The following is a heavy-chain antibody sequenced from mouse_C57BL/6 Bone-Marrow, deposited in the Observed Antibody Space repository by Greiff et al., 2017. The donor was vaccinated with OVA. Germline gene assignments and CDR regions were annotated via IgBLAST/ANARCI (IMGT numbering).Heavy chain of an antibody. V-gene: IGHV5-4*03. CDR3: ARRVDY. CDR2: ISDGGSYT. Sequence: EVQGVESGGGLVKPGGSLKLSCAASGFTFSSYAMSWVRQTPEKRLEWVATISDGGSYTYYPDNVKGRFTISRDNAKNNLYLQMSHLKSEDTAMYYCARRVDYWGQGTTLTVSS. CDR1: GFTFSSYA. J-gene: IGHJ2*01.